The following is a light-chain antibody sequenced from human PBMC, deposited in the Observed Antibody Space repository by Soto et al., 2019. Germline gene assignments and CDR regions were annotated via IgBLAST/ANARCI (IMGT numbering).Light chain of an antibody. CDR1: KLGDKY. CDR2: QDS. CDR3: QAWDSSTQGGV. V-gene: IGLV3-1*01. Sequence: SSELTQPPSVPVSPGQTASITCSGDKLGDKYACWYQQKPGQSPVLVIYQDSKRPSGIPERFSGSNSGNTATLTISGTQAMDEADYYCQAWDSSTQGGVFGGGTKLTVL. J-gene: IGLJ2*01.